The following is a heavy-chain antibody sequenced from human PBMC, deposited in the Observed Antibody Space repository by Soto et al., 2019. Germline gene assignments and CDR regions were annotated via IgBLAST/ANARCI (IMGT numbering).Heavy chain of an antibody. CDR1: GGSISSGGYY. Sequence: SETLSLTCTVSGGSISSGGYYWSWIRQHPGKGLEWIGYIYYSGSTYYNPSLKSRVTISVDTSKNQFSLKLSSVTAADTAVYYCARDFAYCGGDCLSEGWFDPWGQGTLVTVS. CDR2: IYYSGST. D-gene: IGHD2-21*02. CDR3: ARDFAYCGGDCLSEGWFDP. V-gene: IGHV4-31*03. J-gene: IGHJ5*02.